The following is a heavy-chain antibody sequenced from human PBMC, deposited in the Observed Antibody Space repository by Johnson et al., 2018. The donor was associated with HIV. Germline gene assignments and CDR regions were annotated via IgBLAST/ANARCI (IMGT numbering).Heavy chain of an antibody. CDR1: GFDFSSSW. D-gene: IGHD3-22*01. V-gene: IGHV3-74*02. J-gene: IGHJ3*01. Sequence: VQLVESGGGVVQPGGSLRLSCAASGFDFSSSWMHWVRQAPGKGLVWVSRIRNDGSETAYADSVKGRFFIYSDNSKNTLYLQMDSLRDEDTAVYYCARGLDYYDSSGFRSASFDVWGQGTIVSVSS. CDR3: ARGLDYYDSSGFRSASFDV. CDR2: IRNDGSET.